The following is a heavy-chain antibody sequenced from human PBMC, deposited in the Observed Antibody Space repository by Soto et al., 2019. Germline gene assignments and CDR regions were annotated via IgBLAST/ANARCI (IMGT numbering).Heavy chain of an antibody. J-gene: IGHJ4*02. Sequence: GASVKVSCKASGYTFTSYGISWVRQAPGQGLEWMGWISAYNGNTNYAQKLQGRVTMTTDTSTSTAYMELRSLRSDDTAVYYCAAGIAAAGAPQGEYDYWGQGTLVTVSS. CDR1: GYTFTSYG. D-gene: IGHD6-13*01. CDR3: AAGIAAAGAPQGEYDY. V-gene: IGHV1-18*01. CDR2: ISAYNGNT.